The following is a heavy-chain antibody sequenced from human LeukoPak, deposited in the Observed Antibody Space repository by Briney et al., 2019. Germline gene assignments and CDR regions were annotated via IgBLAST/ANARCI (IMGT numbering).Heavy chain of an antibody. D-gene: IGHD2-15*01. CDR1: GGTFSSYA. Sequence: ASVKVPCKASGGTFSSYAISWVRQAPGQGLEWMGGIIPIFGTANYAQKFQGRVTITADESTSTAYMELSSLRSEDTAVYYCAREPFCSGGSCYSDYWGQGTLVTVSS. CDR3: AREPFCSGGSCYSDY. J-gene: IGHJ4*02. V-gene: IGHV1-69*13. CDR2: IIPIFGTA.